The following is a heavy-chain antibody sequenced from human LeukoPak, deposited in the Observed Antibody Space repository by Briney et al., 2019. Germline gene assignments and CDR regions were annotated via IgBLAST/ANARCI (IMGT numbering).Heavy chain of an antibody. CDR3: TRVGNWNFLDP. J-gene: IGHJ5*02. CDR1: GYTFTVYY. CDR2: INPNSGGT. D-gene: IGHD1-7*01. V-gene: IGHV1-2*02. Sequence: ASVTVSFKGSGYTFTVYYMHWVRQAPGQGLEWMGWINPNSGGTNYAQKFQGRVTMTRDTSISTAYMELSRLRSDDTAVYYCTRVGNWNFLDPWGQGTLVTVSS.